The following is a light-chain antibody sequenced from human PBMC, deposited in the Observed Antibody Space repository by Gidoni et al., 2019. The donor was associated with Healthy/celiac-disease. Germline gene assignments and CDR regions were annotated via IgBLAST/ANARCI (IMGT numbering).Light chain of an antibody. CDR1: NIGSKR. CDR3: QVWDSSSDHVV. J-gene: IGLJ2*01. CDR2: DDS. V-gene: IGLV3-21*02. Sequence: SYVLTQPPSVSVAAGQTARITGGGTNIGSKRVHWYQQQPGQAPVLVVYDDSDRPSGIPERFSGSNSGNTATLTISRVEAGDEADYYCQVWDSSSDHVVFGGGTKLTVL.